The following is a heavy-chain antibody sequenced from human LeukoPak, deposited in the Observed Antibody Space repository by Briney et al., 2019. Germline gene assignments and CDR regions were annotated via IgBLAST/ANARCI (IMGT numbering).Heavy chain of an antibody. CDR2: ISAYNGNT. V-gene: IGHV1-18*01. D-gene: IGHD3-9*01. CDR3: ARGTRFDWLFVSY. Sequence: GASVKVSCKASGYSFTRYGISWVRQAPGQGLEWMGWISAYNGNTNYAQKLQGRVTITADESTSTAYMELSSLRSEDTAVYYCARGTRFDWLFVSYWGQGTLVTVSS. J-gene: IGHJ4*02. CDR1: GYSFTRYG.